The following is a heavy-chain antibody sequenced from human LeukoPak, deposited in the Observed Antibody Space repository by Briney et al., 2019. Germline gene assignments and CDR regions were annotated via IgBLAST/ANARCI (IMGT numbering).Heavy chain of an antibody. Sequence: GGSLRHSCAASGFTFSNAWMSWVRQAPGKGLEWVGRIKSKTDGGTTDYAAPVKGRFTISRDDSKNTLYLQMNSLKTEDTAVYYCTTEAAAGQTFPKNFDYWGQGTLVTVSS. J-gene: IGHJ4*02. CDR3: TTEAAAGQTFPKNFDY. V-gene: IGHV3-15*01. CDR1: GFTFSNAW. CDR2: IKSKTDGGTT. D-gene: IGHD6-13*01.